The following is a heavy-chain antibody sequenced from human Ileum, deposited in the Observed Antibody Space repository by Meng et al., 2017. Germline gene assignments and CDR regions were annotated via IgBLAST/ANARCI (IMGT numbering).Heavy chain of an antibody. J-gene: IGHJ2*01. V-gene: IGHV4-4*07. D-gene: IGHD2-2*01. CDR1: GGSISNYY. CDR3: VRDGSSSSGGTL. CDR2: IYASVST. Sequence: QVQLQESCPGLVMPSETLSLTCQVSGGSISNYYWSWIRQPAGKGLEWIGRIYASVSTNYNPSLRTRITMSVDTSKSQFSLKLTSITAADTAVYYCVRDGSSSSGGTLWGRGTLVTVSS.